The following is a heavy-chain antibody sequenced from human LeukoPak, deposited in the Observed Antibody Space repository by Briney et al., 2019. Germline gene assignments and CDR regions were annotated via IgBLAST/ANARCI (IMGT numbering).Heavy chain of an antibody. Sequence: PGGSLRLSCAASGFTFSSYGMHWVRQAPGKGLEWVAFIRYDGSNKYYADSVKGRFTISRDNSKNTLYLQMNSLRAEDTAVYYRAKDARVHHNWFDPWGQGTLVTVSS. J-gene: IGHJ5*02. D-gene: IGHD3-3*01. V-gene: IGHV3-30*02. CDR2: IRYDGSNK. CDR3: AKDARVHHNWFDP. CDR1: GFTFSSYG.